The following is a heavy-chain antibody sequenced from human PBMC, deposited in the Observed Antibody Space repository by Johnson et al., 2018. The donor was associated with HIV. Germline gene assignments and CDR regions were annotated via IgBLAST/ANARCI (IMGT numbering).Heavy chain of an antibody. V-gene: IGHV3-66*01. CDR2: LWSGGNT. J-gene: IGHJ3*02. CDR3: AKDWCRGGSCGLFDI. Sequence: VQLVESGGGLVQPGGSLRLPCAACGLSVSNNYMSWVRQAPGKGLEWVSVLWSGGNTWYAGSVTGRFTISRDNAKNSLYLQMNSLRAEDTALYYCAKDWCRGGSCGLFDIWG. D-gene: IGHD2-15*01. CDR1: GLSVSNNY.